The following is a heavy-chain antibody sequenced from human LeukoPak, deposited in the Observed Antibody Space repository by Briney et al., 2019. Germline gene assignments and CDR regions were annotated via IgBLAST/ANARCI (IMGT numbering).Heavy chain of an antibody. CDR2: IYSGGST. CDR1: GFTVSSNY. V-gene: IGHV3-53*01. Sequence: GGSLRLSCAASGFTVSSNYMSWVRQAPGKGLEWVSVIYSGGSTYYADSVKGRFTISRDNSENTLYLQMNSLRAEDTAVYYCAREGGSSGSAFDIWGQGTMVTVSS. CDR3: AREGGSSGSAFDI. D-gene: IGHD3-22*01. J-gene: IGHJ3*02.